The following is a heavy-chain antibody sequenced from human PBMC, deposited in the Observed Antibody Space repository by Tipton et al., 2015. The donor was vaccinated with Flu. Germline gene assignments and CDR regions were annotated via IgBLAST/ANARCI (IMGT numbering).Heavy chain of an antibody. CDR3: ARSLANDY. CDR2: ISVYNGNA. V-gene: IGHV1-18*04. CDR1: GYTFTTSG. J-gene: IGHJ4*02. Sequence: VQLVQSGAEVKKPGASVKVSCKTSGYTFTTSGISWVRQAPGQGLEWMGWISVYNGNANYAQKFQGRVTMTTDTSTSTAYMELRSLRSDDTAVYYCARSLANDYWGQGTPVTVPS. D-gene: IGHD5-12*01.